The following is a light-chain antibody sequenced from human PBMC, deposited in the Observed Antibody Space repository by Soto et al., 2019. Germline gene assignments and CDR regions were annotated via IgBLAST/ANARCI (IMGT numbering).Light chain of an antibody. CDR1: QDVTTN. J-gene: IGKJ5*01. V-gene: IGKV3-15*01. Sequence: EITMTQFPFILAASPGEGVTLSCRAAQDVTTNFAWYQQKRGQAPRLLIYDISSRATGVPARFSGSGSGTEFTLSISGLQSEDFAVYFCQQYNNWPFSFGEGTRLEIK. CDR3: QQYNNWPFS. CDR2: DIS.